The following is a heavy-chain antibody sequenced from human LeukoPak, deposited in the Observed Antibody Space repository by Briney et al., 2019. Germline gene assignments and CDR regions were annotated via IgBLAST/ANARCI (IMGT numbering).Heavy chain of an antibody. D-gene: IGHD3-22*01. CDR1: GGSISNNY. V-gene: IGHV4-59*08. Sequence: SETLSLTCTVSGGSISNNYWSWIRQPPGKGLEWIGYIYYSGSTNYNPSLKSRILISVDTSRNQFSLKLTSVTAADTAVYYCARGGSAYSLDYWGQGTLVTVSS. CDR3: ARGGSAYSLDY. CDR2: IYYSGST. J-gene: IGHJ4*02.